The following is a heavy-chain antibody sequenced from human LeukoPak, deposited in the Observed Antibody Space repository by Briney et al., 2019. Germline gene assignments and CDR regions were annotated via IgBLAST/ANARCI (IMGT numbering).Heavy chain of an antibody. CDR3: ARVAGDPIYYYYYMDV. D-gene: IGHD7-27*01. CDR2: INDSGST. CDR1: GGSISSSSYY. J-gene: IGHJ6*03. V-gene: IGHV4-39*07. Sequence: SETLSLTCTVSGGSISSSSYYWGWIRQSPGKGLEWVGEINDSGSTNYDPSLKSRVTISVDTSKNRISLKLTSVTAADTAVYYCARVAGDPIYYYYYMDVWGKGTTVTVSS.